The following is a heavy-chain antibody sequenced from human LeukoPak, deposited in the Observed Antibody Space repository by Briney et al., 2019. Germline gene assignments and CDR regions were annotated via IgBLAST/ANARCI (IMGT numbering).Heavy chain of an antibody. CDR2: ISNHGFDI. Sequence: PGGSLRLSCAASGFTFSSYSMNWVRQAPGKGLEWISTISNHGFDIYYADSVKGRLTIARDNAENTVYLEMSDLRVEDSALYFCAKDTIIVNSCGFDLWGQGTLVTVSP. CDR1: GFTFSSYS. D-gene: IGHD5-12*01. V-gene: IGHV3-21*01. J-gene: IGHJ5*02. CDR3: AKDTIIVNSCGFDL.